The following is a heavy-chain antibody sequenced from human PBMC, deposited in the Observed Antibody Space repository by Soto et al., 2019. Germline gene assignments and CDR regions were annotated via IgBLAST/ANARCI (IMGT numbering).Heavy chain of an antibody. CDR1: GYNFINYG. CDR3: ARDFSIDSNDWHYFDY. CDR2: ISPHNGTT. J-gene: IGHJ4*02. D-gene: IGHD3-22*01. Sequence: ASVKVSCKTSGYNFINYGISWVRQAPGQGLEWMGWISPHNGTTNYAQNFQGRVTMTRDTSTSTAYMELRSLISDDTAVYYCARDFSIDSNDWHYFDYWGQGTLVTVSS. V-gene: IGHV1-18*01.